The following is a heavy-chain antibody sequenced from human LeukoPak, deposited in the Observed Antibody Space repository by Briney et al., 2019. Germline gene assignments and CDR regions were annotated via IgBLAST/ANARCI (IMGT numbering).Heavy chain of an antibody. Sequence: SETLSLTCAVYGGSFSDNYWSWIRQPPGKGLEWIGEINHSGSTNYNPSLKSRVTISVDTSKNQFSLKLSSVTAEDTAVYSCARSGTIGYPGKLGYCSGGSCYYFDYWGQGTLVTVSS. CDR1: GGSFSDNY. CDR3: ARSGTIGYPGKLGYCSGGSCYYFDY. CDR2: INHSGST. V-gene: IGHV4-34*01. D-gene: IGHD2-15*01. J-gene: IGHJ4*02.